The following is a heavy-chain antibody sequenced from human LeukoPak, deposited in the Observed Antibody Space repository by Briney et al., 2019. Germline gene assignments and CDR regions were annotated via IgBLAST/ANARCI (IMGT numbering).Heavy chain of an antibody. CDR3: VRGTVDHWGVDL. CDR2: IKTDGSNS. Sequence: GGSLRLSCAASGFTFSRYWMHWVRHAPGKGLVWVSHIKTDGSNSNYADSVKGRFTISRDNARNTLYLQVNSLTVEDTAVYYCVRGTVDHWGVDLWGQEPTVTVS. CDR1: GFTFSRYW. J-gene: IGHJ6*02. V-gene: IGHV3-74*01. D-gene: IGHD1-1*01.